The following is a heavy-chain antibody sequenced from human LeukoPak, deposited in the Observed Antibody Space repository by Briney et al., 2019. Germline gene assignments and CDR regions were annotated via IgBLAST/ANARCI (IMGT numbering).Heavy chain of an antibody. V-gene: IGHV3-21*06. D-gene: IGHD3-3*01. CDR2: ISSSGSR. CDR3: ATGGGFLALRY. J-gene: IGHJ4*02. Sequence: GGSLRLSCAASGFTFSSYSMDWVRQAPGKGLEWVASISSSGSRYYGDSVKGRFTISRDNAKNTLYLQMNSLRAGDTAVYYCATGGGFLALRYWGQGTLVTVSS. CDR1: GFTFSSYS.